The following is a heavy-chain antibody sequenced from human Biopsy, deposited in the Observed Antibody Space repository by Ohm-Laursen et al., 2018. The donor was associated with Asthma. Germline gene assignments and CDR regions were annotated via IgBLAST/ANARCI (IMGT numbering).Heavy chain of an antibody. V-gene: IGHV3-53*01. CDR3: ARGDSSNWSHYYFDY. Sequence: SLRLSCAASGFAVSRDRMFWVRQAPGKGLEWVSVIYSGGTSHTADSVRGRFTISRDYSKNTLYLQIHSLRAEDTAVYYCARGDSSNWSHYYFDYWGQGTLVTVSS. J-gene: IGHJ4*02. D-gene: IGHD3-22*01. CDR1: GFAVSRDR. CDR2: IYSGGTS.